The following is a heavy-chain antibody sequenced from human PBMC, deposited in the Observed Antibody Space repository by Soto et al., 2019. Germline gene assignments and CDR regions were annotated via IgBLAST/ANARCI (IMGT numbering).Heavy chain of an antibody. CDR2: MNPNSGNT. Sequence: ASVKVSCKASGYTFTSYDINWVRQATGQGLEWMGWMNPNSGNTGYAQKFQGRVTMTRNTSISTAYMELSSLRSEDTAVYYCARAGLPIAAAGDYYYYYMDVWGKGTTVTVSS. CDR3: ARAGLPIAAAGDYYYYYMDV. CDR1: GYTFTSYD. D-gene: IGHD6-13*01. J-gene: IGHJ6*03. V-gene: IGHV1-8*01.